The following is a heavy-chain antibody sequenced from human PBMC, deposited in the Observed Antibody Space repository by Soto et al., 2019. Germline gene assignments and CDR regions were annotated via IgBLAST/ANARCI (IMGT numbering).Heavy chain of an antibody. CDR1: GGSFSSYA. Sequence: QVQLVQSGAEVRKPGSSVKVSCQSFGGSFSSYAFSWVRQAPGQGLEWMGGLIVILGTTNYAQKFKGRVTFTAVESTSTAYMEVSSLESEDTAIYYCASGYYDSSGYLIDYWGQGTQVTVSS. CDR3: ASGYYDSSGYLIDY. V-gene: IGHV1-69*01. J-gene: IGHJ4*02. CDR2: LIVILGTT. D-gene: IGHD3-22*01.